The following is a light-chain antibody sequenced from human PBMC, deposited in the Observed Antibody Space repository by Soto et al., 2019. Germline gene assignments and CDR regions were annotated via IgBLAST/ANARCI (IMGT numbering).Light chain of an antibody. CDR1: SANIGGSYD. V-gene: IGLV1-40*01. Sequence: QSVLTRPPSVSGAPGERVTISCTGSSANIGGSYDVHWYQQLTGTSPKLLIYGNSKRPSGVPDRFSGSKSGTSASLAITGIKAVTEADHYSRSYARSLRSVVFSGRTKITVL. J-gene: IGLJ2*01. CDR2: GNS. CDR3: RSYARSLRSVV.